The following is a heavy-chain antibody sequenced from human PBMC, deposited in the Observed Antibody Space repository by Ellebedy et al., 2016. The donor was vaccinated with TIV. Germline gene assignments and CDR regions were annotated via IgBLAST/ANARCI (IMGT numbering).Heavy chain of an antibody. V-gene: IGHV3-48*04. CDR1: GFAFNNYN. CDR2: ISSDGITT. D-gene: IGHD5-24*01. CDR3: ARDMGRWLQFLAY. Sequence: GVSLKISCAASGFAFNNYNMIWVRQATGKGLEWISYISSDGITTDYAGSVKGRFTISRDNAKASVYLQMNSLRAEDTAVYYCARDMGRWLQFLAYWGQGTLVTVSS. J-gene: IGHJ4*02.